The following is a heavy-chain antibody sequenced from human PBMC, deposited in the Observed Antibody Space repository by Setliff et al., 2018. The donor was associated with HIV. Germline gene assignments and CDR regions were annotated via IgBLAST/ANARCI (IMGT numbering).Heavy chain of an antibody. CDR2: INHSGST. CDR1: GYSISSGYY. J-gene: IGHJ4*02. D-gene: IGHD3-22*01. CDR3: ASTAYDSSGYSY. V-gene: IGHV4-38-2*01. Sequence: SETLSLTCAVSGYSISSGYYWGWIRQPPVKGLEWIGGINHSGSTNYNPSLKSRVTISVDTSKSQFSLRLNSVTATDTALYYCASTAYDSSGYSYWGQGTLVTVSS.